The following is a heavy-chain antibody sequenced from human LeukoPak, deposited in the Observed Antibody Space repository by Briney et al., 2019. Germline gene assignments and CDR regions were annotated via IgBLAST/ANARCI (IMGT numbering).Heavy chain of an antibody. CDR2: INHSGST. V-gene: IGHV4-34*01. CDR1: GGSFSGYY. CDR3: AGHYNTWEYIDY. J-gene: IGHJ4*02. D-gene: IGHD3-10*01. Sequence: SETLSLTCAVYGGSFSGYYGSWIRQPPGKGLEWIGEINHSGSTNYNPSLKSRVTISVDTSKNQFSLKLSSVTATDTAVYYCAGHYNTWEYIDYWGQGTLVTVSS.